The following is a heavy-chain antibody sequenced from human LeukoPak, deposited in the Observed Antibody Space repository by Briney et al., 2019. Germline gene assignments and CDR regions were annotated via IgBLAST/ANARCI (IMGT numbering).Heavy chain of an antibody. CDR1: GYTFTSYG. Sequence: ASVKVSCKASGYTFTSYGISWVRQAPGQGLEWMGWISAYNGNTNYAQKLQGRVTMTTDTSTSTAYMELRSLGSDDTAVYYCARDYDYVWGSYRTGFDYWGQGTLVTVSS. CDR3: ARDYDYVWGSYRTGFDY. CDR2: ISAYNGNT. V-gene: IGHV1-18*01. J-gene: IGHJ4*02. D-gene: IGHD3-16*02.